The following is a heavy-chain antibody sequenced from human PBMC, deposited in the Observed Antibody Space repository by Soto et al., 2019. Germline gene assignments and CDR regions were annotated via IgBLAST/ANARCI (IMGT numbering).Heavy chain of an antibody. CDR3: ASGYYDSSGYYYTPDYYYYYGMDV. J-gene: IGHJ6*02. CDR2: INSDGSST. V-gene: IGHV3-74*01. CDR1: GFTFSSYW. Sequence: PGGSLRLSCAASGFTFSSYWMHWVRQAPGKGLVWVSRINSDGSSTSYADSVKGRFTISRDNAKNTLYLQMNSLRAEDTAVYYCASGYYDSSGYYYTPDYYYYYGMDVWGQGTTVTV. D-gene: IGHD3-22*01.